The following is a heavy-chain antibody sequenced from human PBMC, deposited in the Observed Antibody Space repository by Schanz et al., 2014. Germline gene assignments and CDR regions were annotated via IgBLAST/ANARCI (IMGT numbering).Heavy chain of an antibody. V-gene: IGHV1-18*01. CDR1: GYTFTTYY. CDR2: ISAYNGNT. D-gene: IGHD6-19*01. Sequence: QVQLLQSGAEVKKPGASMKVSCKASGYTFTTYYMLWVRQAPGQGLEWMGWISAYNGNTNYAQKRQGRVTMTTDTSTSTAYMELRSLRADDAAVYYCARGGYSSGWYDRDIAHFDYWGQGTLVTVSS. CDR3: ARGGYSSGWYDRDIAHFDY. J-gene: IGHJ4*02.